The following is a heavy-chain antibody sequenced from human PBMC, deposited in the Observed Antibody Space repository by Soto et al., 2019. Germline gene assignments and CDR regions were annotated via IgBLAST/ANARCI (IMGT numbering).Heavy chain of an antibody. CDR1: GYTFTIYG. V-gene: IGHV1-18*01. CDR2: ISAYNGNT. J-gene: IGHJ5*02. Sequence: ASVKVSCKASGYTFTIYGISWVRQAPGQGLEWMGWISAYNGNTNYAQKLQGRVTMTTDTSTSTAYMELRSLRSDDTAVYYCARDELGGLLWFGELSYSWFDPWGQGTLVTVSS. CDR3: ARDELGGLLWFGELSYSWFDP. D-gene: IGHD3-10*01.